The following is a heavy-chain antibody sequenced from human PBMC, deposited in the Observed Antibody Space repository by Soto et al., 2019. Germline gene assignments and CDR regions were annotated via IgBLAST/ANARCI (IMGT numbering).Heavy chain of an antibody. V-gene: IGHV1-2*02. J-gene: IGHJ3*02. CDR3: ASGGGVGVAGSAAFDM. CDR1: GYPVTAYY. D-gene: IGHD3-3*01. Sequence: QLHLVQSGAVVKKPGASVTVSCSASGYPVTAYYMHWVRQAPGRGLEWMGGINPATGAAKYTQTFQGRVTMTRGTSTSTVFMELSALTSEDTAAFYCASGGGVGVAGSAAFDMWGQGTLVTVSS. CDR2: INPATGAA.